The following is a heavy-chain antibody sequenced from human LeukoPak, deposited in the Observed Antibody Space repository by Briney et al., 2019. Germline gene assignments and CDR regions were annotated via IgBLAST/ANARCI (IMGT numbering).Heavy chain of an antibody. CDR2: IYYSGST. D-gene: IGHD4-17*01. Sequence: SETLSLTCTVSGGSISSYYWSWIRQPPGKGLEWIGYIYYSGSTNYNPSLKSRVTISVDTSKNQFSLKLSSVTAADTAVYYCARYSTVTNSFDYWGQGTLVTVSS. J-gene: IGHJ4*02. CDR3: ARYSTVTNSFDY. CDR1: GGSISSYY. V-gene: IGHV4-59*12.